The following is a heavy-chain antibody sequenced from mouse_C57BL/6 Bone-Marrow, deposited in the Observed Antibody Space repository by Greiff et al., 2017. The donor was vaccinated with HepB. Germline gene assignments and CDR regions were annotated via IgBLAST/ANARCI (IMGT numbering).Heavy chain of an antibody. D-gene: IGHD2-3*01. Sequence: QVQLQQSGAELVKPGASVKLSCKASGYTFTSYWMHWVKQRPGQGLEWIGMIHPNSGSTNYNEKFKSKATLTVDKSSSTAYMQLSSLTSEDSAVYYCARDGYYACFAYWGQGTLVTVSA. CDR3: ARDGYYACFAY. CDR1: GYTFTSYW. J-gene: IGHJ3*01. V-gene: IGHV1-64*01. CDR2: IHPNSGST.